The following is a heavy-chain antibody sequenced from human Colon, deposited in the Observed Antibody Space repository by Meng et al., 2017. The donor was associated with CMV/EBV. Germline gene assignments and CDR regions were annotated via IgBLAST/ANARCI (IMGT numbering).Heavy chain of an antibody. V-gene: IGHV1-46*01. Sequence: ASVQVSCKASGYTFTNYYISWLRQAPGQGIEWRGIIKPSDGSTSYAQKLQSSVTMTRDTSTSTVYMELTSLRSEDTAVFYCARVGSRPFDYWGQGALVTVSS. D-gene: IGHD6-13*01. CDR3: ARVGSRPFDY. J-gene: IGHJ4*02. CDR1: GYTFTNYY. CDR2: IKPSDGST.